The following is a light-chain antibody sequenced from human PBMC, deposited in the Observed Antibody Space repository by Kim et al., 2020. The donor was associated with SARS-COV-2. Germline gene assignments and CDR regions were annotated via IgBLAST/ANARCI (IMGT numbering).Light chain of an antibody. CDR2: QTS. J-gene: IGKJ2*01. Sequence: DIQMTQSPSTLSASVGDRVTITCRASQSISSWLAWYQQKPGKAPKLLIYQTSSLESGVPLRFSGSGSGTEFTLTISSLQPDDFATYYCQQYNSYPLTFGQGTKLEI. CDR1: QSISSW. CDR3: QQYNSYPLT. V-gene: IGKV1-5*03.